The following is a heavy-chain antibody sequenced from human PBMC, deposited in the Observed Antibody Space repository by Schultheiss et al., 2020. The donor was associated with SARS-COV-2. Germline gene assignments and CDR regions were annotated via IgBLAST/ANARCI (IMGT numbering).Heavy chain of an antibody. CDR3: AKDRLVAIAAAAGLIDY. V-gene: IGHV3-13*01. J-gene: IGHJ4*02. CDR2: IGTAGDT. D-gene: IGHD6-13*01. Sequence: GGSLRLSCAASGFTFSSYDMHWVRQATGKGLEWVSAIGTAGDTYYPGSVKGRFTISRDNSKNTLYLQMNSLRAEDTAVYYCAKDRLVAIAAAAGLIDYWGQGTLVTVSS. CDR1: GFTFSSYD.